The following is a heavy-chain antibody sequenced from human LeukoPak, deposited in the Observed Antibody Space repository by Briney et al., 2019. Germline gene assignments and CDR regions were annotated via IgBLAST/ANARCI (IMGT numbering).Heavy chain of an antibody. J-gene: IGHJ4*02. CDR1: GFTFSSYG. Sequence: PGRSLRLSCAASGFTFSSYGMPWVRQAPGKGLEWVAVIWYDGSNKYYADSVKGRFTISRDNSKNTLYLQMNSLRAEDTAVYYCAREKRITMVRGVIPSLFDYWGQGTLVTVSS. CDR3: AREKRITMVRGVIPSLFDY. CDR2: IWYDGSNK. D-gene: IGHD3-10*01. V-gene: IGHV3-33*01.